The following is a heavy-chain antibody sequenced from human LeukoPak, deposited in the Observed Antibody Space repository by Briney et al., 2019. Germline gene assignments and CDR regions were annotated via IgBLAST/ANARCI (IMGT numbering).Heavy chain of an antibody. CDR2: ISSSSSYI. V-gene: IGHV3-21*01. CDR3: ARPREVAGDGGGDAFDI. J-gene: IGHJ3*02. Sequence: GGSLRLSCAASGFTFSTYSMNWVRPAPGKGLEGVSSISSSSSYIYYADSMKGRFTISRDNAKNTLYLQMSSLRVEDTAVYYCARPREVAGDGGGDAFDIWGQGTMVTVSS. CDR1: GFTFSTYS. D-gene: IGHD6-19*01.